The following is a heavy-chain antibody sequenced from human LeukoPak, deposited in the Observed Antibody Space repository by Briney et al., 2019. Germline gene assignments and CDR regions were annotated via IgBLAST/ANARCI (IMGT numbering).Heavy chain of an antibody. CDR1: GFTFDDYA. CDR2: ISWNSGSI. Sequence: GGSLRPSCAASGFTFDDYAMHWARQAPGKGLEWVSGISWNSGSIGYADSVKGRFTISRDNAKNSLYLQMNSLRAEDTALYYCAKDSGGWYRYWGQGTLVTVSS. D-gene: IGHD6-19*01. V-gene: IGHV3-9*01. CDR3: AKDSGGWYRY. J-gene: IGHJ4*02.